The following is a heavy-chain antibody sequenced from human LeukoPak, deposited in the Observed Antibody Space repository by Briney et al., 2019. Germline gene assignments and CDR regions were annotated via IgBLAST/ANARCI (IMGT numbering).Heavy chain of an antibody. J-gene: IGHJ4*02. CDR1: GGSISSYY. V-gene: IGHV4-59*01. CDR3: ARDGGSYGAVDY. D-gene: IGHD4-17*01. CDR2: IYYSGST. Sequence: SETLSLTCTVSGGSISSYYWSWIRQPPGKGLEWIGDIYYSGSTNYNPSLKSRVTISVDTSKNQFSLKLSSVTAADTAVYYCARDGGSYGAVDYWGQGTLVTVSS.